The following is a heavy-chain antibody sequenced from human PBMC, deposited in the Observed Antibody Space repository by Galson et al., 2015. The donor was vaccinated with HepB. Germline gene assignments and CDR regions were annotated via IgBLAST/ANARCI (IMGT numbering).Heavy chain of an antibody. D-gene: IGHD3-3*01. CDR2: INWNGGST. J-gene: IGHJ4*02. CDR1: GFTFDDYG. V-gene: IGHV3-20*01. CDR3: ARANGYGWNYDFLPFDY. Sequence: SLRLSCAASGFTFDDYGMSWVRQASGKGLEWVSGINWNGGSTGYADSVKGRFTISRDNAKNSLYLQMNSLRAEDTALYHCARANGYGWNYDFLPFDYWGQGTLVTVSS.